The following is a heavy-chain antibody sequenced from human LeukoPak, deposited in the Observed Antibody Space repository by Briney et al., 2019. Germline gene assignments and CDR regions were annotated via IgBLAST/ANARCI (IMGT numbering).Heavy chain of an antibody. CDR3: ARDLPVVAATREVGMDV. CDR1: GNTFTSYA. Sequence: GASVKVSCKASGNTFTSYAMHWVRQAPGQRLEWMGWINAGNGNTKYSQKFQGRVTITRDTSASTAYMELSSLRSEDTAVYYCARDLPVVAATREVGMDVWGQGTTVTVSS. J-gene: IGHJ6*02. D-gene: IGHD2-15*01. V-gene: IGHV1-3*01. CDR2: INAGNGNT.